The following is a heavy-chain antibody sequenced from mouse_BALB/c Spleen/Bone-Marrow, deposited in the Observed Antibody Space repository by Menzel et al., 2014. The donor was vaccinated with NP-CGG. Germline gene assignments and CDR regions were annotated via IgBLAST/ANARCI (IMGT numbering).Heavy chain of an antibody. Sequence: EVQGVESGGGLVQPGGSLRLSCTPSGFTFTDSYMSWVRQPPGKALEWLGFIRNKAYDYTTEYSASVKGRFTISRDSSQSILYLQMNTLRPEDSATYYCARFPMDYWGQGTSVTVPS. CDR1: GFTFTDSY. J-gene: IGHJ4*01. CDR3: ARFPMDY. CDR2: IRNKAYDYTT. V-gene: IGHV7-3*02.